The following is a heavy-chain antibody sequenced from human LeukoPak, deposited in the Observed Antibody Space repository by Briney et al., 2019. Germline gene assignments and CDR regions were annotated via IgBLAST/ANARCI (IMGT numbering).Heavy chain of an antibody. CDR1: GFTFTSYT. CDR2: IGTTSTFI. J-gene: IGHJ4*02. V-gene: IGHV3-21*01. Sequence: GGSLRLSCAASGFTFTSYTMNCVRQAPGKGLEWVASIGTTSTFIHYADSVKGRFTISRDNAQDSLFLQMNSLGAEDTAVYYCAKAHPGFDYWGPGVLVTVSS. CDR3: AKAHPGFDY.